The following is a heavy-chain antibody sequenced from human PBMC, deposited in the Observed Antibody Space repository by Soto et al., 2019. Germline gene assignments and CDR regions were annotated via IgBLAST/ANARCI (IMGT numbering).Heavy chain of an antibody. Sequence: SETLSLTCAVYGGSFSGYYWSWIRQPPGKGLEWIGEINHSGSTNYNPSLKSRVTISVDTSKNQFSLKLSSVTAADPAVYYCARAAYSYGYFDYCGQGTLVTVSS. V-gene: IGHV4-34*01. CDR2: INHSGST. D-gene: IGHD5-18*01. CDR3: ARAAYSYGYFDY. CDR1: GGSFSGYY. J-gene: IGHJ4*02.